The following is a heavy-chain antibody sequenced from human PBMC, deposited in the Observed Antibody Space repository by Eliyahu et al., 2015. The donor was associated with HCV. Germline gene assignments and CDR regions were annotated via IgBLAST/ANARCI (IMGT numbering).Heavy chain of an antibody. CDR1: GXSIXTYX. D-gene: IGHD6-19*01. Sequence: QVQLQESGPGLVKPSETLSLTCXVSGXSIXTYXWSWIRQPPGKGLEGXGYIHYCGSTNYNPSLKSRVTISVDTSKNQFSLKLTSVTAADTAMYYCASGGGGIAVTGTGGWFDPWGQGTLVTVSS. CDR2: IHYCGST. V-gene: IGHV4-59*01. J-gene: IGHJ5*02. CDR3: ASGGGGIAVTGTGGWFDP.